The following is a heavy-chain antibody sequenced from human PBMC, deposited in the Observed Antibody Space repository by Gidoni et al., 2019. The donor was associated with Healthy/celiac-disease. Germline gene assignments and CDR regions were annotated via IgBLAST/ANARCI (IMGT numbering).Heavy chain of an antibody. Sequence: QVQLVQSGAEVKKPGASVKVSCKASGYTFTSYGISWVRQAPGQGLEWMGWISAYNGNTNYAQKLQGRVTMTTDTSTSTAYMELRSLRSDDTAVYYCARDLGYSSSWSYYYYYGMDVWGQGTTVTVSS. D-gene: IGHD6-13*01. CDR1: GYTFTSYG. CDR2: ISAYNGNT. V-gene: IGHV1-18*01. J-gene: IGHJ6*02. CDR3: ARDLGYSSSWSYYYYYGMDV.